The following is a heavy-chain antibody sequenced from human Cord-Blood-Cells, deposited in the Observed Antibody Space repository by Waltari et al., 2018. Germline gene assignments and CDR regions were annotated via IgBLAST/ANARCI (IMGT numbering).Heavy chain of an antibody. CDR3: ARATSVVVPAAFDY. V-gene: IGHV3-53*01. J-gene: IGHJ4*02. CDR2: IYSGGST. CDR1: GFTVSSNY. Sequence: EVQLVESGGGLIQPGGSLRLSCAASGFTVSSNYMSWVRQAPGKGLEWVSVIYSGGSTYYADSVEGRFTISRDNSKNTLYLQMNSLRAEDTAVYYCARATSVVVPAAFDYWGQGTLVTVSS. D-gene: IGHD2-2*01.